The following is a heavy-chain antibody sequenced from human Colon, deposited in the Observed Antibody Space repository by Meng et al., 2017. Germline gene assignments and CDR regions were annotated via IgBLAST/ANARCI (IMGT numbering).Heavy chain of an antibody. J-gene: IGHJ5*02. Sequence: QVQLQESGPVLVKPSETLSLTCTVSGDSISKYYWSWIRQPPGKGLEWIAYMHYSESSNYNPSLRSRVTTSVDMSNNQFSLKLSSVTAADTAVYYCARGSTGQYDPWGQGTLVTVSS. CDR3: ARGSTGQYDP. CDR2: MHYSESS. V-gene: IGHV4-59*08. D-gene: IGHD3-10*01. CDR1: GDSISKYY.